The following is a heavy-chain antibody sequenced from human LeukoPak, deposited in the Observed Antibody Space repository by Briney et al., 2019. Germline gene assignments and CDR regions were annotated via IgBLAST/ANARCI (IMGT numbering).Heavy chain of an antibody. CDR2: ISDSGSST. D-gene: IGHD6-13*01. V-gene: IGHV3-23*01. CDR3: AKHPKRYSSSWSPTGY. J-gene: IGHJ4*02. Sequence: AGGSLRLSCAASGFTFRSYAMSWVRQAPGKGLEWVSVISDSGSSTYNADSVKGRFTISRDNSKNTLYLQMNSLRAEDTAVYYCAKHPKRYSSSWSPTGYWGQGTLVTVSS. CDR1: GFTFRSYA.